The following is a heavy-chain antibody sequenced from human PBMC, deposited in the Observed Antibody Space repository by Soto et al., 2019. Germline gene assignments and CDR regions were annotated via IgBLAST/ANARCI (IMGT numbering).Heavy chain of an antibody. CDR3: AHGTLGQQLRYFDL. J-gene: IGHJ2*01. V-gene: IGHV2-5*02. CDR2: IYWDDDK. CDR1: GFSLSTSGVG. Sequence: QITLKESGPTLVKPTQTLTLTCTFSGFSLSTSGVGVGWIRQPPGKALEWLALIYWDDDKRYSPSLKSRLTITKATSKHQVVLTMTNMDPVDTATYYCAHGTLGQQLRYFDLWGRGTLVTVSS. D-gene: IGHD6-13*01.